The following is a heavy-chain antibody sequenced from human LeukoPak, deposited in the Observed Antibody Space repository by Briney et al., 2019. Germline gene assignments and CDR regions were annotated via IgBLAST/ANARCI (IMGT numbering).Heavy chain of an antibody. CDR3: AKDWALKQWLHGIFDY. D-gene: IGHD6-19*01. CDR2: ISGSGGST. CDR1: GFTFSSYG. J-gene: IGHJ4*02. Sequence: GGSLRLSCAASGFTFSSYGMHWVRQAPGKGLEWVSAISGSGGSTYYADSVKGRFTISRDNSKNTLYLQMNSLRAEDTAVYYCAKDWALKQWLHGIFDYWGQGTLVTVSS. V-gene: IGHV3-23*01.